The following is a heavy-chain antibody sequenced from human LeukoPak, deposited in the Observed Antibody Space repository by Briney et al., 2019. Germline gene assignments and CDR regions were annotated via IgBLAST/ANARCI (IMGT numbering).Heavy chain of an antibody. CDR2: ISSSANTK. D-gene: IGHD5-12*01. CDR3: AGGPQYGGSFVS. J-gene: IGHJ4*02. CDR1: GFTFSTHE. V-gene: IGHV3-48*03. Sequence: PGGSLRLSCAASGFTFSTHEMAWVRQAPGKGLEWVSYISSSANTKKYADSVKGRFTISRDNAKNSVDLQMNSLSAEDTALYYCAGGPQYGGSFVSWGQGTLVIVSS.